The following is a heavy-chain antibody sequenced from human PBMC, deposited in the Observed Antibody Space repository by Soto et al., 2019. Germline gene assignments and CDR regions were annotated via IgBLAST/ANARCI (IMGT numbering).Heavy chain of an antibody. CDR1: GYTFTSYA. D-gene: IGHD2-15*01. CDR3: ARDEGGIVVVVAATGAFDI. CDR2: INAGNGNT. V-gene: IGHV1-3*01. J-gene: IGHJ3*02. Sequence: GASVKVSCKASGYTFTSYAMHWVRQAPGQRLEWMGWINAGNGNTKYSQKFQGRVTITRDTSASTAYMELSSLRSEDTAVYYCARDEGGIVVVVAATGAFDIWGQGTMVTVSS.